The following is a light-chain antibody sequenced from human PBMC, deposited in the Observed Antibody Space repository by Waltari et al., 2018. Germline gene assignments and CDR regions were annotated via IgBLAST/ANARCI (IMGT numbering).Light chain of an antibody. Sequence: QSVLTQPPSASGTPGQRVTISCSGSRSNVGNTYVYGYQQPPGTAPKLLIYRNNQRPSGVPDRFSGSKSGTSASLAISGLRSEDEADYYCAAWDDSLSGRVFGGGTKVTVL. J-gene: IGLJ3*02. CDR3: AAWDDSLSGRV. CDR1: RSNVGNTY. V-gene: IGLV1-47*01. CDR2: RNN.